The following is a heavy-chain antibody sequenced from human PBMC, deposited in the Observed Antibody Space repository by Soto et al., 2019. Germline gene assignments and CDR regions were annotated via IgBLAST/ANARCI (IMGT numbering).Heavy chain of an antibody. CDR2: IWYDGSNA. CDR1: GFTFSIFG. Sequence: QVRLVESGGGVVQPGRSLRLSCAASGFTFSIFGMHWVRQAPGKGLEWAAIIWYDGSNAYYADSVRGRFTISRDNSKNTAYLQMNSLRAEDTAVYYCARDKGSSTVVSGISQEGYFDSWGQGTLVTVSS. V-gene: IGHV3-33*01. CDR3: ARDKGSSTVVSGISQEGYFDS. J-gene: IGHJ4*02. D-gene: IGHD6-19*01.